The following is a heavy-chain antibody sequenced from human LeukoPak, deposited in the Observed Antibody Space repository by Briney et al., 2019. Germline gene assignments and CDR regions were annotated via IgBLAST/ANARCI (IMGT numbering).Heavy chain of an antibody. V-gene: IGHV4-34*01. CDR3: ARQPLSCSTTNCHAFDI. CDR2: INHSGST. J-gene: IGHJ3*02. CDR1: GGSFSGYY. D-gene: IGHD2-2*01. Sequence: KASETLSLTCAVYGGSFSGYYWTWIRQVPGKGLEWIGEINHSGSTNYNPSLKSRVTISVDTSKSQFSLNLSSVTAADTAVYYCARQPLSCSTTNCHAFDIWGQGTMVTISS.